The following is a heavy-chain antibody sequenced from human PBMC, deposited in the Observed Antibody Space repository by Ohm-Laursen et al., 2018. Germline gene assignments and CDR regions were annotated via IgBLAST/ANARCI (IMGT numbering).Heavy chain of an antibody. CDR2: IYYSGST. Sequence: SETLSLTCTGSGGSISSYYWSWIRQPPGKGLEWIGNIYYSGSTNYNPSLKSRVTISVDTSKNQFSLKLSSVTAADTAVYYCAGEPRAVAGYDYWGQGTLVTVSS. V-gene: IGHV4-59*01. CDR1: GGSISSYY. J-gene: IGHJ4*02. CDR3: AGEPRAVAGYDY. D-gene: IGHD6-19*01.